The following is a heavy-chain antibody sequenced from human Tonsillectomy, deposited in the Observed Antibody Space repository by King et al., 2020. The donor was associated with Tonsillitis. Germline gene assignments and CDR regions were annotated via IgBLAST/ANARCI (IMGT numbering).Heavy chain of an antibody. CDR2: IYYRGST. D-gene: IGHD1-26*01. CDR1: GGSISSGDYY. CDR3: ASTRSGNYPVYFSY. V-gene: IGHV4-31*03. Sequence: VQLQESGPGLVKPSQTLSLTCTVSGGSISSGDYYWSWSRQHPGKGLEWIGYIYYRGSTYYNPSLKSRVTISAVTSKNQFSLKLNSVTAADTAVYYCASTRSGNYPVYFSYWGQGTLVTVSS. J-gene: IGHJ4*02.